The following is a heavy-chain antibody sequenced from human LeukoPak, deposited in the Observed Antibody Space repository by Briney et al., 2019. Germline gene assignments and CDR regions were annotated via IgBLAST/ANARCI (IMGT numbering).Heavy chain of an antibody. J-gene: IGHJ4*02. CDR1: GGSIGNHY. V-gene: IGHV4-59*11. Sequence: PSETLSLTCTVSGGSIGNHYWSWIRQAPGKGLEWIGYVYYNGNTNYSPSLKGRVTISIDTPKNHFSLELSSVTAADTAVYYCARVYCTGGSCAALGIDYWGQGTLVTVSS. CDR2: VYYNGNT. D-gene: IGHD2-15*01. CDR3: ARVYCTGGSCAALGIDY.